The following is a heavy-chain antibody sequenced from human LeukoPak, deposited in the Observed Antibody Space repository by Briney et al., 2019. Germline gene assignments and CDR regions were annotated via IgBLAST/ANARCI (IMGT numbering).Heavy chain of an antibody. CDR1: GFTFSSYA. V-gene: IGHV3-30*04. J-gene: IGHJ4*02. Sequence: PGGSLRLSCAASGFTFSSYAMHWVRQAPGKGLEWVAVISYDGSNKYYADSVKGRFTISRDNSKNTLYLQMNSLRAEDTAVYYCARGDTAMASDSDYWGQGTLVTVSS. CDR2: ISYDGSNK. CDR3: ARGDTAMASDSDY. D-gene: IGHD5-18*01.